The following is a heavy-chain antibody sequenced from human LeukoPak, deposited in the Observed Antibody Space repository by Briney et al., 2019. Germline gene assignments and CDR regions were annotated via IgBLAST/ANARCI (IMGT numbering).Heavy chain of an antibody. CDR1: GGSFSGYY. D-gene: IGHD6-19*01. Sequence: SETLSLTCAVYGGSFSGYYWSWIRQPPGKGLEWIGEINHSGSTNYNPSLKSRVTISVDTSKNQFSLKLSSVTAADTAVHYCARGGGWYGYYYYMDVWGKGTTVTVSS. V-gene: IGHV4-34*01. CDR2: INHSGST. J-gene: IGHJ6*03. CDR3: ARGGGWYGYYYYMDV.